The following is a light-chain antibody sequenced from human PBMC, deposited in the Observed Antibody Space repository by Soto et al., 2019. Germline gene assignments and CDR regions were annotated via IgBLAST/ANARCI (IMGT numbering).Light chain of an antibody. CDR3: EQDDSTPPT. J-gene: IGKJ1*01. CDR2: GAS. CDR1: QSVNSNY. V-gene: IGKV3-20*01. Sequence: IVLTQSPGTLSLSPGDRATLSCRASQSVNSNYLAWYQRKPGQAPRLLIYGASNRASDIPYRFSASGSGTDFTLTITRLEAEDCAVYYCEQDDSTPPTFGQGTKVEVK.